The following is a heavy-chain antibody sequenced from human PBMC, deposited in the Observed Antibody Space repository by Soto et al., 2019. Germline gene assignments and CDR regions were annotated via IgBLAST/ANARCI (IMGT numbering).Heavy chain of an antibody. CDR1: GGSFSDYY. V-gene: IGHV4-34*01. CDR3: AREVPSRYFDL. J-gene: IGHJ2*01. D-gene: IGHD3-10*01. CDR2: INHSGST. Sequence: QVRLQQWGAGLLKPSETLPLTCAVYGGSFSDYYWSWIRQPPGKGLEWIGEINHSGSTNYNPSLTRRVTISVDTSKNQFSLKLNSVTAADTAVYYCAREVPSRYFDLWGRGTPVTVSS.